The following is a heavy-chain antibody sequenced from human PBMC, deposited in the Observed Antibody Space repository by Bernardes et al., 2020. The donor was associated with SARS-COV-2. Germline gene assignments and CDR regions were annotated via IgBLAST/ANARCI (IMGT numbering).Heavy chain of an antibody. V-gene: IGHV4-39*01. Sequence: ETLSLTCTASGGSISSSSYYWAWIRQPPGKGLECIGSISYSGTTYYNVSLKSRVTISVDTSKDQFSLKLSSVTAADTAVYYCARRGGSGRAFDIWGPGTMVTVSS. D-gene: IGHD6-25*01. CDR1: GGSISSSSYY. CDR3: ARRGGSGRAFDI. J-gene: IGHJ3*02. CDR2: ISYSGTT.